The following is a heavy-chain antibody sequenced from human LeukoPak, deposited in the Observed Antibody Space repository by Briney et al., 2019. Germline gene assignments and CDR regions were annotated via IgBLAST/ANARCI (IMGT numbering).Heavy chain of an antibody. CDR3: TTESYGDSNWFDP. J-gene: IGHJ5*02. V-gene: IGHV3-15*01. CDR2: IKSKTDGGTT. CDR1: GFTFSNAW. D-gene: IGHD4-17*01. Sequence: KAGGSLRLSCAASGFTFSNAWMSWVRQAPGKGLEWVGRIKSKTDGGTTDYAAPVKGRFTISRDDSKNTLYLQMNSLEMEDTAVYYCTTESYGDSNWFDPWGQGALVTVSS.